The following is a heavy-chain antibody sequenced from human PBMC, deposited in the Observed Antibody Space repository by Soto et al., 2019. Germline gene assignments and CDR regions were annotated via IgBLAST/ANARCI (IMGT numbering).Heavy chain of an antibody. D-gene: IGHD6-19*01. CDR3: ARDVLGSGWCDY. Sequence: GGSLRLSCAASGFTFSSYSMNWVRQAPGKGLEWVSSISSSSSYIYYADSVKGRFTISRDNAKNSLYLQMNSLRAEDTAVYYCARDVLGSGWCDYWGQGTLVTVSS. CDR2: ISSSSSYI. V-gene: IGHV3-21*01. CDR1: GFTFSSYS. J-gene: IGHJ4*02.